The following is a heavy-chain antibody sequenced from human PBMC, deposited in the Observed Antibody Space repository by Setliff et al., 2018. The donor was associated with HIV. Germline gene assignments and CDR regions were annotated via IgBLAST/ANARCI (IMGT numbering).Heavy chain of an antibody. CDR2: ISPYNGDT. CDR1: GYSFTNLG. V-gene: IGHV1-18*01. CDR3: VRGVTRDISGYYRDEYFQH. J-gene: IGHJ1*01. Sequence: GASVKVSCKASGYSFTNLGLNWVRQAPGQGLEWMGWISPYNGDTRFAQSLQGRVTLTTDTSTNTAYMEMRTLRSDDTAVYFCVRGVTRDISGYYRDEYFQHWGQGTPVTVSS. D-gene: IGHD3-22*01.